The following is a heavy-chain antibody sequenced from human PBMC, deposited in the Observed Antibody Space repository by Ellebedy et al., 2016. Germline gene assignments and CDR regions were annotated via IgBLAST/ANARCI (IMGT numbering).Heavy chain of an antibody. CDR3: ARAGYAYGMNV. D-gene: IGHD5-18*01. Sequence: SETLSLTCAVSGGSISSGGYYWSWIRQPPGKGLEWIGYIYHSGSTYYNPSLKSRVTISVDRSKNQFSLNLTSVTAADTAVYYCARAGYAYGMNVWGQGTTVTVYS. J-gene: IGHJ6*02. CDR1: GGSISSGGYY. V-gene: IGHV4-30-2*01. CDR2: IYHSGST.